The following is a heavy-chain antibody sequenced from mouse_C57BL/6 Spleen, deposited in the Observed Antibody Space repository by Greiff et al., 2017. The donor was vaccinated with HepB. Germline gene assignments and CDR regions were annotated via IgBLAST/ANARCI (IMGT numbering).Heavy chain of an antibody. V-gene: IGHV1-47*01. D-gene: IGHD3-2*02. Sequence: QVQLKESGAELVKPGASVKMSCKASGYTFTTYPIEWMKQNHGKSLEWIGNFHPYNDDTKYNEKFKGKATLTVEKSSSTVYLELSRLTSDDSAVYYCARGQLRLWYFDVWGTGTTVTVSS. J-gene: IGHJ1*03. CDR3: ARGQLRLWYFDV. CDR2: FHPYNDDT. CDR1: GYTFTTYP.